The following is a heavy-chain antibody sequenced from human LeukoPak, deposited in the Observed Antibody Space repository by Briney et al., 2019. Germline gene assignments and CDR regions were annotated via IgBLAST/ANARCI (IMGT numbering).Heavy chain of an antibody. CDR2: INPNSGGT. CDR3: ARGPPYYYGSSGYYLDY. CDR1: GYTFTGYY. Sequence: ASVKVSYKASGYTFTGYYMHWVRQAPGQGLEWMGWINPNSGGTNYAQKFQGRVTMTRDTSISTAYMELSRLRSDDTAVYYCARGPPYYYGSSGYYLDYWGQGTLVTVSS. J-gene: IGHJ4*02. D-gene: IGHD3-22*01. V-gene: IGHV1-2*02.